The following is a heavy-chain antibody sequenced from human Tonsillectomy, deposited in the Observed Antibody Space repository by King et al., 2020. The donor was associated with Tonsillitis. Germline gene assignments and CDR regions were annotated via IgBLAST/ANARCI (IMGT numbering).Heavy chain of an antibody. J-gene: IGHJ4*02. D-gene: IGHD3-3*01. CDR3: ARSMTFFGVVTHFDS. CDR2: IYWDDDK. CDR1: GFSLTTSGVG. Sequence: TLKESGPSLVKPTQTLTLTCTFSGFSLTTSGVGVGWIRQPPGKALEWLALIYWDDDKRYSPSLRTRLTITKDTSKNQVVLTMTNMDTVDTATYYCARSMTFFGVVTHFDSWGQGTLVTVSS. V-gene: IGHV2-5*02.